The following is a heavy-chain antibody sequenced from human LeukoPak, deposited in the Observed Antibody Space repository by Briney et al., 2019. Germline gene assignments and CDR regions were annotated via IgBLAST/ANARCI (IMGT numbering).Heavy chain of an antibody. CDR3: ARGIAVAGIDY. D-gene: IGHD6-19*01. V-gene: IGHV3-30*02. CDR2: IQYDGSNK. CDR1: GFTFSTYG. J-gene: IGHJ4*02. Sequence: GGSLRLSCAASGFTFSTYGMHWVRQAPGKGLEWVAFIQYDGSNKYYADSVKGRFTISRDNSKNTLYLQMNSLRAEDTAVYYCARGIAVAGIDYWGQGTLVTVSS.